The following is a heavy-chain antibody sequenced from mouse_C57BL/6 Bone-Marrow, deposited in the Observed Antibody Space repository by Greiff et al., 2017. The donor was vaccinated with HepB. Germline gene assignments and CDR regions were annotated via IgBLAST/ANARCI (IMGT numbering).Heavy chain of an antibody. V-gene: IGHV1-50*01. CDR2: IDPSDSYT. J-gene: IGHJ4*01. CDR1: GYTFTSYW. Sequence: VQLQQPGAELVKPGASVKLSCKASGYTFTSYWMQWVKQRPGQGLEWIGEIDPSDSYTNYNQKFKGKATLTVDTSSSTAYMQLSSLTSEDSAVYYCARSNYDYPYYAMDYWGQGTSVTVSS. CDR3: ARSNYDYPYYAMDY. D-gene: IGHD2-4*01.